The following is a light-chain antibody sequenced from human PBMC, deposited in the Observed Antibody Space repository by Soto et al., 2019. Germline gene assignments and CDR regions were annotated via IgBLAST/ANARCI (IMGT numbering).Light chain of an antibody. CDR3: QQFHNTTPT. CDR2: DAF. V-gene: IGKV1-33*01. J-gene: IGKJ1*01. Sequence: DIQMTQSPSSLSASIRDRVTITCQASQDISNYLNWYRQKPGKAPKVXIFDAFTLETGVQSRFSGSGAGTDFSFTISSLQPEDIATYYCQQFHNTTPTFGQGTKVDIK. CDR1: QDISNY.